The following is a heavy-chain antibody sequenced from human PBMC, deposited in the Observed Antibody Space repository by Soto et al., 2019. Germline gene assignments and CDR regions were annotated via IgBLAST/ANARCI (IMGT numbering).Heavy chain of an antibody. D-gene: IGHD3-10*01. V-gene: IGHV4-34*01. CDR2: INHSGST. J-gene: IGHJ4*02. CDR1: GGSFSGYY. CDR3: ARGLRRGFYYGSGSYYNSWYYFDY. Sequence: SETLSLTCAVYGGSFSGYYWSWIRQPPGKGLEWIGEINHSGSTNYNPSLKSRVTISVDTSKNQFSLKLSSVTAADTAVYYCARGLRRGFYYGSGSYYNSWYYFDYWGQGTLVTVSS.